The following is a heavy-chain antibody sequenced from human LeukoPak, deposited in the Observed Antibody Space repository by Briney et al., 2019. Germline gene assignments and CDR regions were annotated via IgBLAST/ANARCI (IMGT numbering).Heavy chain of an antibody. V-gene: IGHV3-74*01. Sequence: GGSLRLSCAASGFTFSSYWMHWVRQAPGKGLVWVSCINSDGSSTSYADSVKGRFTISRDNAKNTLYLQMNSLRAEDTAVYYCARGEYYDFWSGYHNFDYWGQGTLVTVSS. CDR2: INSDGSST. CDR1: GFTFSSYW. D-gene: IGHD3-3*01. J-gene: IGHJ4*02. CDR3: ARGEYYDFWSGYHNFDY.